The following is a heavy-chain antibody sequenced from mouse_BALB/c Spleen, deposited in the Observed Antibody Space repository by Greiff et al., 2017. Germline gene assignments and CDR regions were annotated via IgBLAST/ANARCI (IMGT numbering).Heavy chain of an antibody. Sequence: EVKLMESGAELVRPGALVKLSCKASGFNIKDYYMHWVKQRPEQGLEWIGWIDPENGNTIYDPKFQGKASITADTSSNTAYLQLSSLTSEDTAVYYCAKGRGYGNYDAMDYWGQGTSVTVSS. CDR3: AKGRGYGNYDAMDY. J-gene: IGHJ4*01. CDR2: IDPENGNT. D-gene: IGHD2-10*02. V-gene: IGHV14-1*02. CDR1: GFNIKDYY.